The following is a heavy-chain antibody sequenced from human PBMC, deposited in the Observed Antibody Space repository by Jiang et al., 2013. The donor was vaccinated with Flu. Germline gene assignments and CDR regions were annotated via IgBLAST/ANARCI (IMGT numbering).Heavy chain of an antibody. V-gene: IGHV1-46*01. CDR2: IHPSSGST. CDR1: GYTFTSYY. D-gene: IGHD3-22*01. Sequence: VQLVESGAEVKKPGASVKVSCKASGYTFTSYYIHWVRQAPGQALEWMAIIHPSSGSTSHAQKFQGRVTMTRDTSTSTVYMELSSLGPEDTAVYYCARPFDSSGYYPHYDYWGQGTLVTVSS. J-gene: IGHJ4*02. CDR3: ARPFDSSGYYPHYDY.